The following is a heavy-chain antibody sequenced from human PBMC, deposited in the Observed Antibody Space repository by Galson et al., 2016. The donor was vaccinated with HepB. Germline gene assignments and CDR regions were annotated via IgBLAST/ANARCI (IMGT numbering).Heavy chain of an antibody. Sequence: QSGAEVKKPGESLKISCKGSGDSFTNYLIVWVRQMPGKGLEWMGLIYPCHSDTTYSPSFQGQVTISADKSINTAYLQWSSLKASDTAMYYCARPVLMTTVTFFDYWGQGTLVTVSS. CDR2: IYPCHSDT. D-gene: IGHD4-17*01. J-gene: IGHJ4*02. CDR1: GDSFTNYL. CDR3: ARPVLMTTVTFFDY. V-gene: IGHV5-51*03.